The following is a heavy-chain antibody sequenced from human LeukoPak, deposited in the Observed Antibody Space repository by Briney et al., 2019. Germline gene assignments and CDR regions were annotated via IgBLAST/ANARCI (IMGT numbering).Heavy chain of an antibody. CDR1: GFTFSNYA. CDR3: ARDSDGADY. Sequence: GRSLRLSCAASGFTFSNYAMHWVRQAPDKGLEWVAVISYDGSNKYYADSVKGRFTISRDTSKNTLYLQMNRLRAEDTAVYYCARDSDGADYWGQGTLLTVSS. D-gene: IGHD4-17*01. V-gene: IGHV3-30*04. CDR2: ISYDGSNK. J-gene: IGHJ4*02.